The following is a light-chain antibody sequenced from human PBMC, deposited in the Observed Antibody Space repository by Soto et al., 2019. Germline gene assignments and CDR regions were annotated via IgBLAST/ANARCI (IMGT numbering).Light chain of an antibody. V-gene: IGKV1-39*01. CDR3: QQTYSATTL. Sequence: DIKMTHAPSSLSASVGDRVAVTFRGSQSLGTNLNWYQQRPGKAPKLLIYAVSSLQSGVSSRFSGSGSGTDFPLSINSLQREDFATYYCQQTYSATTLFGQGTKV. CDR1: QSLGTN. CDR2: AVS. J-gene: IGKJ1*01.